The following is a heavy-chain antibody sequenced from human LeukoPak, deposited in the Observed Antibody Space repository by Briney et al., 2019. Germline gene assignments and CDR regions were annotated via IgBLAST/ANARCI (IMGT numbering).Heavy chain of an antibody. J-gene: IGHJ4*02. CDR2: IYSGGST. D-gene: IGHD2-15*01. CDR1: GFTFSSYN. Sequence: GGSLRLSCAASGFTFSSYNMSWVRQAPGKGLEWVSVIYSGGSTYYADSVKGRFTISRDNSKNTLYLQMNSLRAEDTAVYYCARVCSGGSCYLSIDYWGQGTLVTVSS. CDR3: ARVCSGGSCYLSIDY. V-gene: IGHV3-53*01.